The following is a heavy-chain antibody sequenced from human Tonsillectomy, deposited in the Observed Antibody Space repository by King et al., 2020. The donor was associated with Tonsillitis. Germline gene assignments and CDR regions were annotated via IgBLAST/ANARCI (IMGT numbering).Heavy chain of an antibody. CDR2: SYQSGTT. D-gene: IGHD2-2*01. Sequence: QLQESGPGLLKPSGTLSLTCAVSGGSISSRNWWGWVRQPPGKGLEGIGESYQSGTTHYNPSLKSRVTISVYKSKNQFSLNLTSVTAADTAVYYCSKRPAAVSQYYHMDVWGKGTTVTVSS. CDR1: GGSISSRNW. V-gene: IGHV4-4*02. J-gene: IGHJ6*03. CDR3: SKRPAAVSQYYHMDV.